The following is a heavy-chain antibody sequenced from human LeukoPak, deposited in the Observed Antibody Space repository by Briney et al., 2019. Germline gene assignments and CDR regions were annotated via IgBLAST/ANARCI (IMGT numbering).Heavy chain of an antibody. D-gene: IGHD3-10*01. Sequence: ASVKVSCKASGYTFTSYDINWVRQATGEGVEWMGWMNTKRGKTGYAQKFQGRVTITRNRSRSTAYMELSSLRSQDTAVYYCARGILLWFWELKGFDPWGQGTRVTVSS. CDR3: ARGILLWFWELKGFDP. CDR1: GYTFTSYD. CDR2: MNTKRGKT. J-gene: IGHJ5*02. V-gene: IGHV1-8*03.